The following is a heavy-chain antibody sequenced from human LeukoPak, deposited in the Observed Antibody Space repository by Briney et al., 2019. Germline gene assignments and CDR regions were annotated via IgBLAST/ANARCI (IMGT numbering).Heavy chain of an antibody. CDR1: GFTFSSYS. D-gene: IGHD3-22*01. Sequence: GGSLRLSCAASGFTFSSYSMNWVRQAPGKGLEWVSYISSSSSTIYYADSVKGRFTISRDNAKNSLYLQMNSLRAEDTAVYYCARDGGSFYYDSSGYYYFDYWGQGTLVTVSS. J-gene: IGHJ4*02. V-gene: IGHV3-48*01. CDR2: ISSSSSTI. CDR3: ARDGGSFYYDSSGYYYFDY.